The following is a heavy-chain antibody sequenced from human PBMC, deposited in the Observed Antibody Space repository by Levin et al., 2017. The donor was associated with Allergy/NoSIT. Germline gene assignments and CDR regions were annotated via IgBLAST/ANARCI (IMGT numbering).Heavy chain of an antibody. J-gene: IGHJ5*02. CDR2: IKTKSEGETT. CDR3: VSGEACDGGACSSYTWFDR. D-gene: IGHD2-21*02. Sequence: GGSLRLSCAASGFSFTNAWMNWVRQVPGKGLEWVGRIKTKSEGETTEYAAPVKGRFALFRDDSKNSLYLQMSSLKTEDTAVYFCVSGEACDGGACSSYTWFDRWGQGTLVTVSS. V-gene: IGHV3-15*07. CDR1: GFSFTNAW.